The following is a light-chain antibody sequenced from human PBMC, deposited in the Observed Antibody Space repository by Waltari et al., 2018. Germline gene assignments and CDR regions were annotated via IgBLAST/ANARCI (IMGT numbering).Light chain of an antibody. Sequence: DIQMTQSPSSLSASVGDRVTITCRASQSISTFLNWYQQKPGRAPKVLIYAASRLLSGVPSRFSGSGSGTDFTLTICSLQPEDFATYYCQQSYSAPPWTFGQGTKVEIK. CDR2: AAS. V-gene: IGKV1-39*01. J-gene: IGKJ1*01. CDR1: QSISTF. CDR3: QQSYSAPPWT.